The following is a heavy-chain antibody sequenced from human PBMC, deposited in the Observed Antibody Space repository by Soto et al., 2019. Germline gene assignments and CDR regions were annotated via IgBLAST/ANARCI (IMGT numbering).Heavy chain of an antibody. V-gene: IGHV1-18*04. J-gene: IGHJ6*02. Sequence: ASVKVSCKASGYTFTGYYMHWVRQAPGQGLEWMGWISAYNGNTNYAQKLQGRVTMTTDTSTSTAYMELRSLRSDDTAVYYCARVGLRYFDWLSYGMDVWGQGTTVTVSS. CDR3: ARVGLRYFDWLSYGMDV. CDR1: GYTFTGYY. CDR2: ISAYNGNT. D-gene: IGHD3-9*01.